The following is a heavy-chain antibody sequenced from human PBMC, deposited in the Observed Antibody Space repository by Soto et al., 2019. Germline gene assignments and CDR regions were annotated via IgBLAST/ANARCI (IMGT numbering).Heavy chain of an antibody. CDR2: INHSGST. CDR1: GGSFSGYY. Sequence: SETLSLTCAVYGGSFSGYYWSWIRQPPGKGLEWIGEINHSGSTNYNPSLKSRVTISVDTSKNQFSLKLSSVTAADTAVYYCARVIAAAGTWFDPWGQGTLVTVSS. D-gene: IGHD6-13*01. J-gene: IGHJ5*02. CDR3: ARVIAAAGTWFDP. V-gene: IGHV4-34*01.